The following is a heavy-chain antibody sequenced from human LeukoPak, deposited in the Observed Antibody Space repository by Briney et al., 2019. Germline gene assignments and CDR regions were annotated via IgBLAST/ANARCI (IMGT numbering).Heavy chain of an antibody. CDR2: IIPILGIA. Sequence: ASVKVSCKASGGTFSSYAISWVRQAPGQGLEWMGRIIPILGIANYAQKFQGRVTITADKSTSTAYMELSSLRSEDTAVYYCAREREEYYYDSSGYYSDYWGQGTLVTVSS. CDR1: GGTFSSYA. V-gene: IGHV1-69*04. CDR3: AREREEYYYDSSGYYSDY. J-gene: IGHJ4*02. D-gene: IGHD3-22*01.